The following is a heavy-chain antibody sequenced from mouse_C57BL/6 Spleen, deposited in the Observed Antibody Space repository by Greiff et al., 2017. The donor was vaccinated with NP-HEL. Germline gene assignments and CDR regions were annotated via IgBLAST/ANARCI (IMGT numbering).Heavy chain of an antibody. Sequence: EVKLVESGGGLVQPGGSLKLSCAASGFTFSDYYMYWVRQTPEKRLEWVAYISNGGGSTYYPDTVKVRFTISRDNAKNTLYLQMSRLKSEDTAMYYCARHGGSNLFAYWGQGTLVTVSA. CDR2: ISNGGGST. CDR3: ARHGGSNLFAY. CDR1: GFTFSDYY. J-gene: IGHJ3*01. V-gene: IGHV5-12*01. D-gene: IGHD2-5*01.